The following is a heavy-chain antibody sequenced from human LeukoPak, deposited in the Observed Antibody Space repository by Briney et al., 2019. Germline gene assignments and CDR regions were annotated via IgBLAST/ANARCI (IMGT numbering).Heavy chain of an antibody. CDR1: GFTFSDSY. CDR2: IGPSGIFI. Sequence: GGSLRLSCEASGFTFSDSYMSWLRQPPGKGLESISYIGPSGIFINYADSVKGRFTISRDNAKKSLYLQISSLRAEDTAVYYCSRDPRVLDYWGQGTLVTVSS. J-gene: IGHJ4*02. CDR3: SRDPRVLDY. V-gene: IGHV3-11*01.